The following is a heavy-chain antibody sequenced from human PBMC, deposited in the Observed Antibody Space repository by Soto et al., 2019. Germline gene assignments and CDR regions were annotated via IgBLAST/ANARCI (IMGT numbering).Heavy chain of an antibody. Sequence: QVQLQESGPGLVKPSQTLSLTCTVSGGSISSGGYYWSWIRQHPGKGLEWIGYIYYSGSTYYNPSLKSRVSISVDTSKNQFSLKVSSVTAADTAVYYCARGLITIFGVVIIGRYFDYWGQGTLVTVSS. CDR1: GGSISSGGYY. J-gene: IGHJ4*02. CDR3: ARGLITIFGVVIIGRYFDY. D-gene: IGHD3-3*01. V-gene: IGHV4-31*03. CDR2: IYYSGST.